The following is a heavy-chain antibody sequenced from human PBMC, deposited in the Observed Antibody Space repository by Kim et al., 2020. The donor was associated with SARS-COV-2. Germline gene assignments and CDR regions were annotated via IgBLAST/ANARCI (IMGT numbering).Heavy chain of an antibody. CDR3: ARRLSGDYTLRSFYYGMDV. D-gene: IGHD4-17*01. Sequence: SETLSLTCAVYGGSFSGYYWNWIRKPPGKGLEWIGDINHSGSTNYNPSLKSRVTISADTSKNQFSLKLNSVAAADTAVYYCARRLSGDYTLRSFYYGMDVWGQGTTVTVSS. CDR1: GGSFSGYY. V-gene: IGHV4-34*01. CDR2: INHSGST. J-gene: IGHJ6*02.